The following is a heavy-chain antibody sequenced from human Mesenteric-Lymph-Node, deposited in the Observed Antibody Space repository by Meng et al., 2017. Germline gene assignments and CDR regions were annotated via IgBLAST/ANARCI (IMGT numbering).Heavy chain of an antibody. CDR3: AKESGYSGDYYYYGMDV. V-gene: IGHV3-9*01. Sequence: SLKISCAASGFTFDDYAMHWVRQAPRKGLEWVSGISWNSGSMGYADSVKGRFTISRDNAKNSLYLQMNSLRAEDTALYYCAKESGYSGDYYYYGMDVWGQGTTVTVSS. CDR2: ISWNSGSM. J-gene: IGHJ6*02. D-gene: IGHD5-12*01. CDR1: GFTFDDYA.